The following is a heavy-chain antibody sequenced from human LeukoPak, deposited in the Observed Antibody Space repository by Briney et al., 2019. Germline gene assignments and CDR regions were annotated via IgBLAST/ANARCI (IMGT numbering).Heavy chain of an antibody. Sequence: SETLSLTCTVSGGSISSDYWSWIRQPPGKELEWIGYIPYSGSTKYNPSLKSRVTISVDTSKNQFSLRLSSVTAADTAVYYCARHDRLGAKYTYGPMYYWGQGTLVTVSS. J-gene: IGHJ4*02. D-gene: IGHD5-18*01. V-gene: IGHV4-59*08. CDR2: IPYSGST. CDR1: GGSISSDY. CDR3: ARHDRLGAKYTYGPMYY.